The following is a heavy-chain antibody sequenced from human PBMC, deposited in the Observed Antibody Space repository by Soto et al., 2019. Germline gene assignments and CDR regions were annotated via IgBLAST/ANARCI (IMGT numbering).Heavy chain of an antibody. Sequence: QVLLVQSGAEVKKPGSSVRVSCKTSGGTFSSFAISWVRLAPGQGLEWMGVIVPMFAAPTYAQKFQGRVSITADESTRTAYMEVSRLRSDDTAVYYCARDRVMRGNAYYYGMDVWGQGTTVTVSS. J-gene: IGHJ6*02. CDR3: ARDRVMRGNAYYYGMDV. CDR2: IVPMFAAP. D-gene: IGHD2-21*01. V-gene: IGHV1-69*12. CDR1: GGTFSSFA.